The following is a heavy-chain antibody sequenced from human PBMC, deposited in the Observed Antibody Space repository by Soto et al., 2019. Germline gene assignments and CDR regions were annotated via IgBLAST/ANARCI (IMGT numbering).Heavy chain of an antibody. V-gene: IGHV4-59*01. D-gene: IGHD3-22*01. CDR2: IHSRGHS. CDR1: GGSMNNNY. CDR3: ARADCLTMSCDFDH. Sequence: SETLSLTCTVSGGSMNNNYWSWIRPPSGKGLEWIAWIHSRGHSYSNPSLRSRVTISVDTSKDQFSLKMTSVTSADTAVYYCARADCLTMSCDFDHWGQGALVTVSS. J-gene: IGHJ4*02.